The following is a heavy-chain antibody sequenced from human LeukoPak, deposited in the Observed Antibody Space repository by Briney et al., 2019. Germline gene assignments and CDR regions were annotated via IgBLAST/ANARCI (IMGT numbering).Heavy chain of an antibody. D-gene: IGHD3-10*01. CDR1: GFTVSSNH. CDR2: IYSGGST. J-gene: IGHJ4*02. Sequence: PGGSLRLSCAASGFTVSSNHMSWVRQTPGKGLEWVSVIYSGGSTYYLDSVKGRFTISRDNSKNTLYLQMNSLRAEDTAVCYCAKDRGSGSTELDYWGQGTLVTVSS. CDR3: AKDRGSGSTELDY. V-gene: IGHV3-53*05.